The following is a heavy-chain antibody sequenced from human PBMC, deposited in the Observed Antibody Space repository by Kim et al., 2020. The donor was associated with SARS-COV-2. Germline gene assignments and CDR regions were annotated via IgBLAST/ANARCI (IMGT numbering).Heavy chain of an antibody. J-gene: IGHJ6*02. Sequence: GGSPRLSCAASGFTFSDYYMSWIRQAPGKGLEWVSYISSSSSDTNYADSVKGRFTISRDNAKNSLYLQMNSLRAEDTAVYYCARVGYDYVWGSYRDYYYYYGMNVWGQGTTVSVSS. CDR1: GFTFSDYY. CDR2: ISSSSSDT. D-gene: IGHD3-16*02. V-gene: IGHV3-11*05. CDR3: ARVGYDYVWGSYRDYYYYYGMNV.